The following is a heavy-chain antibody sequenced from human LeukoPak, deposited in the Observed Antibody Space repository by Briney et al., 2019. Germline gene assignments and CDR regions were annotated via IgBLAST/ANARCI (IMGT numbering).Heavy chain of an antibody. D-gene: IGHD2-2*01. CDR3: ARVGNCSSTSCYGPNWFDP. CDR1: GGSISSGGYS. Sequence: SETLSLTCAVSGGSISSGGYSWSWIRQPPGKGLEWIGYIYHSGSTYYNPSLKSRVTISVDTSKNQFSLKLSSVTAADTAVYYCARVGNCSSTSCYGPNWFDPWGQGTLVTVSS. J-gene: IGHJ5*02. CDR2: IYHSGST. V-gene: IGHV4-30-2*01.